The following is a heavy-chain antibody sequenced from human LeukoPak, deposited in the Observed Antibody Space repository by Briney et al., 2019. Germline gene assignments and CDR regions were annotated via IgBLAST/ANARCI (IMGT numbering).Heavy chain of an antibody. V-gene: IGHV4-59*08. D-gene: IGHD6-19*01. J-gene: IGHJ5*02. CDR3: ASSGYRRGWYREAVKFDP. CDR2: IYYSGST. Sequence: SETLSLTCTVSGGSISSYYWSWIRQPPGKGLEWIGYIYYSGSTNYNPSLRSRVTISVDTSKNQFSLRLSSVTAADTAVYYCASSGYRRGWYREAVKFDPWGQGTLVTVSA. CDR1: GGSISSYY.